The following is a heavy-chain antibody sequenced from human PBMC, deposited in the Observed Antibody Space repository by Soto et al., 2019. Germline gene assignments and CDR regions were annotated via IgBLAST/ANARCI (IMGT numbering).Heavy chain of an antibody. CDR3: ARGRNWNYFGSKYYYYMDV. D-gene: IGHD1-7*01. CDR2: INHSGST. V-gene: IGHV4-34*01. Sequence: SETLSLTCAVYGGSFSGYYWSWIRQPPGKGLEWIGEINHSGSTNYNPSLKSRVTISVDTSKNQFSLKLSSVTAADTAVYYCARGRNWNYFGSKYYYYMDVWGKGTTVTVSS. J-gene: IGHJ6*03. CDR1: GGSFSGYY.